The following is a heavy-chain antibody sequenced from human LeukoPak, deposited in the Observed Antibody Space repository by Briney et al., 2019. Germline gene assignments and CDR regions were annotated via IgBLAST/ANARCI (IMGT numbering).Heavy chain of an antibody. D-gene: IGHD3-16*02. CDR1: SGSISGFY. CDR3: ARGSFYDYVWGSYRYPYFDY. CDR2: INHSGST. V-gene: IGHV4-34*01. J-gene: IGHJ4*02. Sequence: SETLSLTCAVYSGSISGFYWSWLRQPPGKGLVWIGEINHSGSTNYSPSHKSRVTISVDTSKNQFSLELRSVTAADTAVYYCARGSFYDYVWGSYRYPYFDYWGQGTLVTVSS.